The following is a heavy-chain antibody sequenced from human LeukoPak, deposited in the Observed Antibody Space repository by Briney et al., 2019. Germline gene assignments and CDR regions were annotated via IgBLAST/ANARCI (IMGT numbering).Heavy chain of an antibody. Sequence: PGGSLRLSCAASGFTFSSYAMSWVRQAPGKGLEWVSAISGSGGSTYYADSVKGRFTISRDNSKNTLYLQMGSLRAEDMAVYYCARPYCGGDCYSNYFDYWGQGTLVTVSS. CDR1: GFTFSSYA. D-gene: IGHD2-21*02. CDR2: ISGSGGST. CDR3: ARPYCGGDCYSNYFDY. V-gene: IGHV3-23*01. J-gene: IGHJ4*02.